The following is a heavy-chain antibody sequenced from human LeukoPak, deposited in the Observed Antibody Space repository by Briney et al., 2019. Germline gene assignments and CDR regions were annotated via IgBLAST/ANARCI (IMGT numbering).Heavy chain of an antibody. CDR2: IYYSGST. CDR3: ARLRKWSSGPSFDY. Sequence: SETLSLTCTVSGGSISSSSYYWGWIRQPPGKGLEWIGSIYYSGSTYYNPSLKSRVTISVDTSKNQFSLKLSSVTAADTAVYYCARLRKWSSGPSFDYWGLGTLVTVSS. V-gene: IGHV4-39*01. D-gene: IGHD3-22*01. J-gene: IGHJ4*02. CDR1: GGSISSSSYY.